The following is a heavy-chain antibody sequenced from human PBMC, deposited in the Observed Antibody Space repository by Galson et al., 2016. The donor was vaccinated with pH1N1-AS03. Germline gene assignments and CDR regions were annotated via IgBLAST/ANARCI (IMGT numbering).Heavy chain of an antibody. D-gene: IGHD3-16*01. CDR2: IYGGGDT. Sequence: SLRLSCAASGFTINNNYMSWVRQAPGKGLEWVSVIYGGGDTFYAEPVKGRFTISRDNSKNKVYLQMNSLRVEDTAVYYCAREPWGSTQGEYWGQGTLVTVSS. CDR1: GFTINNNY. V-gene: IGHV3-53*01. CDR3: AREPWGSTQGEY. J-gene: IGHJ4*02.